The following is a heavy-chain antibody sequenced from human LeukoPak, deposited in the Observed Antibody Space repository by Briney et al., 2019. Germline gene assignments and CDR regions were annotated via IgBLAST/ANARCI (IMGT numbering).Heavy chain of an antibody. CDR1: GFTFSSYS. CDR2: ISSSSSYI. Sequence: PGGSLRLSCAASGFTFSSYSMNWVRQAPGKGLEWVSSISSSSSYIYYADSVKGRFTISRDNSKNMLYLQMNSLRPEDTAVYYCAKDIGDVGRRGYFDYWGQGTLVTVSS. V-gene: IGHV3-21*01. J-gene: IGHJ4*02. D-gene: IGHD1-1*01. CDR3: AKDIGDVGRRGYFDY.